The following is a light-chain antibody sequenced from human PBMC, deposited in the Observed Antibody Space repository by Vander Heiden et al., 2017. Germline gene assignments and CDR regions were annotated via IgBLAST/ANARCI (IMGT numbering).Light chain of an antibody. CDR2: AAS. J-gene: IGKJ3*01. CDR3: RQANSFPFT. CDR1: QGISSW. Sequence: EIQTIQSPSSVSASVGDRVPIPCRASQGISSWLAWYQQKPGRAAERRIYAASSLQRGVPSRFGGSGSGTEFILTISSRQPEDFATYYCRQANSFPFTFGPGTKVDIK. V-gene: IGKV1-12*01.